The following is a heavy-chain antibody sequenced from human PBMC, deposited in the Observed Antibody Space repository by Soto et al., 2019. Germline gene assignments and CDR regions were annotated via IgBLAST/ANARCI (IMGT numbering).Heavy chain of an antibody. D-gene: IGHD6-13*01. V-gene: IGHV4-39*01. CDR1: GGSISSSSYY. CDR3: ARGRGVAAAGVVDY. CDR2: IYYSGST. Sequence: QLQLQESGPGLVKPSETLSLTCTVSGGSISSSSYYWGWIRQPPGKGLEWIGSIYYSGSTYYNPSLKSRVTISVDTSKNQFSLKLSSVTAADPAVYYCARGRGVAAAGVVDYWGQGTLVTVSS. J-gene: IGHJ4*02.